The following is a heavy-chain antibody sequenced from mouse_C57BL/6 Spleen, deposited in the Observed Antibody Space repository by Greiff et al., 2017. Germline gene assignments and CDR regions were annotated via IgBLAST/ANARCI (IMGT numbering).Heavy chain of an antibody. D-gene: IGHD2-12*01. J-gene: IGHJ1*03. CDR3: ARGAYYTWDFYV. CDR1: GYTFTDYY. V-gene: IGHV1-75*01. Sequence: QVQLQQSGPELVKPGASVKISCKASGYTFTDYYINWVKPRPGQGLEWIGWIFTGSGRTYYNETCKGKATLTVDKSYSTAYMLLSSLTSEDSAVYFCARGAYYTWDFYVWGTGATLTVAS. CDR2: IFTGSGRT.